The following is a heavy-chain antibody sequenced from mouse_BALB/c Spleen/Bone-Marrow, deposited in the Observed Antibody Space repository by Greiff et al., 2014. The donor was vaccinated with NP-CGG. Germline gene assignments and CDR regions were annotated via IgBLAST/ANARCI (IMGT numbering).Heavy chain of an antibody. CDR2: INNGGTYT. CDR1: GFTFSSYG. D-gene: IGHD4-1*02. J-gene: IGHJ3*01. V-gene: IGHV5-6*01. Sequence: EVQRVESGGDLVKPGGSLKLSCAASGFTFSSYGMSWVRQTPDKRLEWVATINNGGTYTYYPDSVKGRFTISRDNAKNTLYLQMSRLKSEDTAMYYCALNWDSAYWGQGTLVTVSA. CDR3: ALNWDSAY.